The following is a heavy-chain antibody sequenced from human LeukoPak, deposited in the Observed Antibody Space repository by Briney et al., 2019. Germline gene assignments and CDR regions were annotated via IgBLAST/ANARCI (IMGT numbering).Heavy chain of an antibody. CDR2: IYYSGST. J-gene: IGHJ4*02. V-gene: IGHV4-59*01. CDR1: GGSISSYY. D-gene: IGHD5-18*01. CDR3: ARVEGYSYGPPIQN. Sequence: SETLSLTCTVSGGSISSYYWSWIRQPLGKGLEWIGYIYYSGSTNYNPSLKSRVTISVDTSKNQFSLKLSSVTAADTAVYYCARVEGYSYGPPIQNWGQGTLVTVSS.